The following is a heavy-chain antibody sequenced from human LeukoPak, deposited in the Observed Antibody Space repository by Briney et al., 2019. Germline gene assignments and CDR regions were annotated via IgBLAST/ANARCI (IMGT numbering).Heavy chain of an antibody. CDR3: ARGAGVSSSWSPFDY. CDR2: IKQDGSEK. J-gene: IGHJ4*02. D-gene: IGHD6-13*01. Sequence: GGSLRLSCAASGFTFSSYWMSWVRQAPGKGLEWVANIKQDGSEKYYVDSVKGRFTISRDNAKNSLYLQMNSLRAEDTVVYYCARGAGVSSSWSPFDYWGQGTLVTVSS. CDR1: GFTFSSYW. V-gene: IGHV3-7*03.